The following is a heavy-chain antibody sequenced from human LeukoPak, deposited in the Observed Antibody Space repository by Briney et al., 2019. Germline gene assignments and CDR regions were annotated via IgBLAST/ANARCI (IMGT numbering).Heavy chain of an antibody. J-gene: IGHJ4*02. Sequence: GASVKVSCKAPGYTFTGYYMHWVRQAPGQGLEWMGWINPNSGGTNYAQKFQGRVTMTRDTSISTAYMELSRLRSDDTAVYYCARVKSSGSSGYSDFFDYWGQGTLVTVSS. V-gene: IGHV1-2*02. CDR1: GYTFTGYY. CDR3: ARVKSSGSSGYSDFFDY. D-gene: IGHD3-22*01. CDR2: INPNSGGT.